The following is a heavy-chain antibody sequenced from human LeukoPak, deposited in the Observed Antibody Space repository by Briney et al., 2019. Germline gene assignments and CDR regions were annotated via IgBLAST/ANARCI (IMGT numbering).Heavy chain of an antibody. CDR1: GYTFTSYY. V-gene: IGHV1-46*01. CDR3: ARMGEYYYDSSGYSLDY. J-gene: IGHJ4*02. Sequence: ASVKVSCKASGYTFTSYYMHWVRQAPGQGLEWMGIINPSGGSTSYAQKFQGRDTMTRDTSTSTVYMELSSLRSEDTAVYYCARMGEYYYDSSGYSLDYWGQGTLVTVSS. CDR2: INPSGGST. D-gene: IGHD3-22*01.